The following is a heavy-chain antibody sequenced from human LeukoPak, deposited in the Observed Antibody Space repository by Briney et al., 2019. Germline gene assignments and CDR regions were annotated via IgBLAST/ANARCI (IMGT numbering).Heavy chain of an antibody. D-gene: IGHD2-8*02. CDR2: ISGSGTI. CDR1: GGSINSY. Sequence: PAETLSLTCTVSGGSINSYWSWIRKPAGKGLEWIGRISGSGTITYNPALQSRLSISIDTSKNQFSLKLMSVTAADTAIYYCATYRQVLLPFESWGQGTLVTVSS. CDR3: ATYRQVLLPFES. J-gene: IGHJ4*02. V-gene: IGHV4-4*07.